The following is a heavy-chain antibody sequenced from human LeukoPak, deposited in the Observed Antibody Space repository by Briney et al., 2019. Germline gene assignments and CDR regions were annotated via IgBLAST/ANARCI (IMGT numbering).Heavy chain of an antibody. Sequence: GASVKVSCKASGGTFSSYAISWVRQAPGQGLEWMGGIIPIFGTANYAQKFQGRVTITADKSTSTAYMELSSLRSEDTAVYYCARDTVLDYGDQETHFDCWGQGTLVTVSS. V-gene: IGHV1-69*06. CDR2: IIPIFGTA. CDR3: ARDTVLDYGDQETHFDC. D-gene: IGHD4-17*01. CDR1: GGTFSSYA. J-gene: IGHJ4*02.